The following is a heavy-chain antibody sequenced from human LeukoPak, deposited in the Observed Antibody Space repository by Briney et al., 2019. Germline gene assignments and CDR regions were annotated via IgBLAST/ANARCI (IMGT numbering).Heavy chain of an antibody. CDR1: GYIFTSYF. CDR2: INPSGGGT. CDR3: ARDHPTRYCSSTSCYTGYDY. J-gene: IGHJ4*02. V-gene: IGHV1-46*01. Sequence: GASVKVSCKASGYIFTSYFMHWVRQAPGQGLEWMGIINPSGGGTSYAQKFQGRVTLTRDTSTSTVYMELSSPRSDDTAVYYCARDHPTRYCSSTSCYTGYDYWGQGTLVTVSS. D-gene: IGHD2-2*02.